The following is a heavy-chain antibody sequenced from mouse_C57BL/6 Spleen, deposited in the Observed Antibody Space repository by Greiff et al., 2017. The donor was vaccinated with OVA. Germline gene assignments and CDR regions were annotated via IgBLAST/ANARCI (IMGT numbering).Heavy chain of an antibody. V-gene: IGHV5-17*01. CDR2: ISSGSSTI. J-gene: IGHJ1*03. CDR3: ARRILHGYFDG. CDR1: GFTFSDYG. D-gene: IGHD1-1*01. Sequence: EVMLVESGGGLVKPGGSLKLSCAASGFTFSDYGMHWVRQAPEKGLEWVAYISSGSSTIYYADTVKGRFTISRDNAKNTLFLQMTSLRSEDTAMCYCARRILHGYFDGWGTGTTVTVSS.